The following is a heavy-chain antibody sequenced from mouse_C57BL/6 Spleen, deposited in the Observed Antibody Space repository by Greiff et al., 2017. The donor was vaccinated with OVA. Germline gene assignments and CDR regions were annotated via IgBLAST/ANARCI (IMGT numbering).Heavy chain of an antibody. D-gene: IGHD2-5*01. CDR1: GYSITSGYY. J-gene: IGHJ1*03. V-gene: IGHV3-6*01. CDR2: ISYDGSN. CDR3: ARGGSNYEGYFDV. Sequence: DVQLQESGPGLVKPSQSLSLTCSVTGYSITSGYYWNWIRQFPGNKLEWMGYISYDGSNNYNPSLKNRISITRDTSKNQFFLKLNSVTTEDTATYYCARGGSNYEGYFDVWGTGTTVTVSS.